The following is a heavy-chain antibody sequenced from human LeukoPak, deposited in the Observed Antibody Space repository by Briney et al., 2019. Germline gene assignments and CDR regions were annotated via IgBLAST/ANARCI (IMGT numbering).Heavy chain of an antibody. CDR3: AKVVGVTRGGIDY. CDR1: GFTFSSYA. V-gene: IGHV3-23*01. J-gene: IGHJ4*02. CDR2: ISVSGGST. D-gene: IGHD1-26*01. Sequence: PGGSLRLSCAASGFTFSSYAMSWVRQAPGKGLEWVSSISVSGGSTYYADSVKGRFTISRDNSKNTLYLQMNSLRAEDTAVYYCAKVVGVTRGGIDYWGQGTLVTVSS.